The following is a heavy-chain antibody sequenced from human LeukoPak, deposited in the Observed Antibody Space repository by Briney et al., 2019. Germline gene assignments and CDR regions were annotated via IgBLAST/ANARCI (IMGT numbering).Heavy chain of an antibody. Sequence: SETLSLTCTVSGGSISNGDHYWSWIRQHPGKGLEWIGHIYYSGSTYYNPSLKSRVTISVDRSKNQFSLKLGSVTAADTAVYYCASHYYYDSSGYVEPYFDYWGQGTLVTVSS. CDR3: ASHYYYDSSGYVEPYFDY. J-gene: IGHJ4*02. CDR1: GGSISNGDHY. CDR2: IYYSGST. V-gene: IGHV4-30-4*08. D-gene: IGHD3-22*01.